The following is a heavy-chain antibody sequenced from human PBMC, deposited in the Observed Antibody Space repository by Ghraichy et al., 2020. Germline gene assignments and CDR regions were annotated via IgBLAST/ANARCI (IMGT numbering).Heavy chain of an antibody. CDR3: ARDGLARYIITGTTGLDY. V-gene: IGHV4-34*01. D-gene: IGHD1-7*01. J-gene: IGHJ4*02. Sequence: SETLFLTCAVYGGSFSGYYWSWIRQPPGKGLEWIGEINHSGSTNYNPSLKSRVTISVDTSKNQFSQKLSSVTAADTAVYYCARDGLARYIITGTTGLDYWGQGTLVTVSS. CDR2: INHSGST. CDR1: GGSFSGYY.